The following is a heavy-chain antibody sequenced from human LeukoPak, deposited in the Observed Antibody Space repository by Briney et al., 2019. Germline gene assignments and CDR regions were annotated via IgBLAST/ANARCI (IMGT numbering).Heavy chain of an antibody. V-gene: IGHV3-11*01. Sequence: GGSLTLSCAVSGFNFSDHYMTWIRQAPGRGLEWVSYISNRGYSKYYADSVKGRFTISRDNSNNSLYLQMNSLGAEDTSEYYCARSKRSYDFWGQGTLVTVSS. CDR3: ARSKRSYDF. J-gene: IGHJ4*02. CDR2: ISNRGYSK. CDR1: GFNFSDHY.